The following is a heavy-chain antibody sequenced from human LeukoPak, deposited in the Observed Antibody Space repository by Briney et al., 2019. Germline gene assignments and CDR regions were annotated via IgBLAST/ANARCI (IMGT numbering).Heavy chain of an antibody. CDR3: AREGRVGSSWLAFDY. J-gene: IGHJ4*02. Sequence: ASVKVSCKASGYTFTGYYMHWVRQAPGQGLEWMGWINPNSGGTNYAQKFQGRVTMTRDTSISTAYMELSRLRSDDTAVYYCAREGRVGSSWLAFDYWGQGTLVTVSS. CDR1: GYTFTGYY. CDR2: INPNSGGT. V-gene: IGHV1-2*02. D-gene: IGHD6-13*01.